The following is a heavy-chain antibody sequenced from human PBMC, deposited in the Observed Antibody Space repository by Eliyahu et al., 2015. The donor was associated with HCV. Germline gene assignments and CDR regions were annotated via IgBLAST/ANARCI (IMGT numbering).Heavy chain of an antibody. CDR3: ARAXSYPXYYYGMDV. Sequence: SWVRQAPGKGLEWVSVIYSGGSTYYADSVKGRFTISRDNSKNTLYLQMNSLRAEDTAVYYCARAXSYPXYYYGMDVWGQGTTVTVSS. J-gene: IGHJ6*02. D-gene: IGHD1-26*01. CDR2: IYSGGST. V-gene: IGHV3-53*01.